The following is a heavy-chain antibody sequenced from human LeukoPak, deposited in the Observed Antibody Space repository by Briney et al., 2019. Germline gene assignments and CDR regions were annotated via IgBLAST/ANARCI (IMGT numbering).Heavy chain of an antibody. J-gene: IGHJ5*02. D-gene: IGHD2-2*01. CDR3: ARPHCSSTDCHPPEWFDP. V-gene: IGHV1-8*01. CDR1: GYTFTNYD. Sequence: ASVKVSCKTSGYTFTNYDINWVRQATGQRLEWMGWMNPNSGNTGYAQKFQGRVTMTRNTSISTAYMELSSLRSEDTAVYYCARPHCSSTDCHPPEWFDPWGQGTLVTVSS. CDR2: MNPNSGNT.